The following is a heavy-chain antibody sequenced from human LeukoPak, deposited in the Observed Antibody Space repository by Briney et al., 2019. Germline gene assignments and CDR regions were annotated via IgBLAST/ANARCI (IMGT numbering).Heavy chain of an antibody. V-gene: IGHV1-2*02. CDR2: TNPNSGGT. J-gene: IGHJ5*02. Sequence: ASVKVSCKASGYTFTGYYMHWVRQAPGQGLEWMGWTNPNSGGTNYAQKFQGRVTMTRDTSISTAYMELSRLRSDDTAVYYCARGSGSSWYNWFDPWGQGTLVTVSS. D-gene: IGHD6-13*01. CDR1: GYTFTGYY. CDR3: ARGSGSSWYNWFDP.